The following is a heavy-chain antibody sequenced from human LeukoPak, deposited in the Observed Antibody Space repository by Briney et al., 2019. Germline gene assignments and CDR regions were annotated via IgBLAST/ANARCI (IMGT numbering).Heavy chain of an antibody. CDR2: IFYGGST. V-gene: IGHV4-39*01. J-gene: IGHJ4*02. Sequence: SETLSLTCTVSGGSINTANHFWAWVRQPPGRGLEWIASIFYGGSTNYNSSLKSRLTISVDTSKNQFSLELTSVSAADTAVYYCARQDSSGWYYDRYFDYWGQGTLVTVSS. CDR1: GGSINTANHF. D-gene: IGHD6-19*01. CDR3: ARQDSSGWYYDRYFDY.